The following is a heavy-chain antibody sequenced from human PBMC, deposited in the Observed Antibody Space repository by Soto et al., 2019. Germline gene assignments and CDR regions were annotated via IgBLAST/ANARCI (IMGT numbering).Heavy chain of an antibody. J-gene: IGHJ5*02. CDR2: IYYSGST. V-gene: IGHV4-31*03. CDR3: ATEKSHTMFGVVTGGGNWFDP. D-gene: IGHD3-3*01. Sequence: SETLSLTCTVSGGSISSGGYYWSWIRQHPGKGLEWIGYIYYSGSTYYNPSLKSRVTISVDTSKNQLSLKLSSVTAADTAVYYCATEKSHTMFGVVTGGGNWFDPWGQGTLVTVSS. CDR1: GGSISSGGYY.